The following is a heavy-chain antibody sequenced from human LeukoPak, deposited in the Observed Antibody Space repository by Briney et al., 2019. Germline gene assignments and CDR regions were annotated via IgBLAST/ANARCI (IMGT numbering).Heavy chain of an antibody. Sequence: PSETLSLTCTVSGGSISSSYYYWGCIRQPPGKGLECIGSIYFSGSTYYNPSLKSRATISVDTAKNQFFLRLSSVTAADTAVYYCARHPITMVRGVVLYYFDFWGQGTLVTVSS. CDR3: ARHPITMVRGVVLYYFDF. CDR2: IYFSGST. J-gene: IGHJ4*02. V-gene: IGHV4-39*01. CDR1: GGSISSSYYY. D-gene: IGHD3-10*01.